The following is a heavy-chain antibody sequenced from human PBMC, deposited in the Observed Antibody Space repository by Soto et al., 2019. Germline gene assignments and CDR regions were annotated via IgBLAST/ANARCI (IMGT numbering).Heavy chain of an antibody. Sequence: QVQLVESGGGVVQPGRSLRLSCAASGFTFSSYGMHWVRQAPGKGLEWVAVIWYDGSNKYYADSVKGRFTISRDNSKNTLYLQMNSLRAEDTAVYYCARDYGGNSGVDYWCQGTLVTVSS. J-gene: IGHJ4*02. CDR2: IWYDGSNK. D-gene: IGHD4-17*01. CDR1: GFTFSSYG. V-gene: IGHV3-33*01. CDR3: ARDYGGNSGVDY.